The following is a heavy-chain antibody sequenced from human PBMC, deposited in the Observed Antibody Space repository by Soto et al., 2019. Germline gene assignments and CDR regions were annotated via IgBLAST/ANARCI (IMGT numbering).Heavy chain of an antibody. CDR3: ARDSRYDFWSGYYLFDY. J-gene: IGHJ4*02. Sequence: PSETLSLTCTVSGGSISSYYWSWIRQPPGKGLEWIGYIYYSGSTNYNPSLKSRVTISVDTSKNQFSLKLSSVTAADTAVYYCARDSRYDFWSGYYLFDYWGQGTLVTVYS. V-gene: IGHV4-59*01. D-gene: IGHD3-3*01. CDR1: GGSISSYY. CDR2: IYYSGST.